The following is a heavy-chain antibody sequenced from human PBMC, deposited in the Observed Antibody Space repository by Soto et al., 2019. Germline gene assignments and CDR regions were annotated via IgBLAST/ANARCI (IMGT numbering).Heavy chain of an antibody. J-gene: IGHJ3*02. CDR1: GFTFSSYG. V-gene: IGHV3-33*01. CDR3: ARDRGYCSGGSCYSYDAFDI. Sequence: QVQLVESGGGVVQPGRSLRLSCAASGFTFSSYGMHWVRQAPGKGLEWVAVIWYDGSNKYYADSVKGRFTISRDNSKNTLYVQMNGLRAEDTAVYYCARDRGYCSGGSCYSYDAFDIWGQGTMVTVSS. CDR2: IWYDGSNK. D-gene: IGHD2-15*01.